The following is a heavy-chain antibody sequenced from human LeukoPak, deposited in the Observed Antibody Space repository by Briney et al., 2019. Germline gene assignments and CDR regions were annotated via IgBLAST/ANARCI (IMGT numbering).Heavy chain of an antibody. J-gene: IGHJ2*01. Sequence: GGSLRLSCAASGFTFSSYEMNWVRQAPGKGLEWVSYISSSGRTMYYADSVKGRFTFSRDNAKNSLYLQMNSLRAEDTAVYYCARDYYDSSGYYSDADWYFDLWGRGTLVTVSS. CDR3: ARDYYDSSGYYSDADWYFDL. CDR1: GFTFSSYE. CDR2: ISSSGRTM. V-gene: IGHV3-48*03. D-gene: IGHD3-22*01.